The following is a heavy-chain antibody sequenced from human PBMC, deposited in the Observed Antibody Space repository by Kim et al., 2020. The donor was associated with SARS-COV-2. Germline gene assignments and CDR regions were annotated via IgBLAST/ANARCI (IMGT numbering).Heavy chain of an antibody. J-gene: IGHJ6*02. D-gene: IGHD6-19*01. CDR3: SRGGEEEVVAGWYFYSGMDV. CDR1: GFTFRSYA. Sequence: GGSLRLSCAASGFTFRSYAMYWVRQAPGKGLEWVAVISYDGNDKNYADSVKGRFTISRDNAKNTLFLQINSLRAEDTAVYYCSRGGEEEVVAGWYFYSGMDVGGQGPVVSVPS. V-gene: IGHV3-30-3*01. CDR2: ISYDGNDK.